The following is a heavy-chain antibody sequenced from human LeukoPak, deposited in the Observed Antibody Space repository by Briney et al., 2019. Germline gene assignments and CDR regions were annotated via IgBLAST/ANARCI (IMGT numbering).Heavy chain of an antibody. J-gene: IGHJ4*02. D-gene: IGHD1-26*01. CDR2: MNPNSGNT. CDR1: GYTFTSYD. Sequence: ASVKVSCKASGYTFTSYDINWVRQATGQGPEWMGWMNPNSGNTGYGEKFQGRVTMTRNTSISTAYTELSSLRSEDTAVYYCSRGLWELSDWGQGTLVTVSS. V-gene: IGHV1-8*01. CDR3: SRGLWELSD.